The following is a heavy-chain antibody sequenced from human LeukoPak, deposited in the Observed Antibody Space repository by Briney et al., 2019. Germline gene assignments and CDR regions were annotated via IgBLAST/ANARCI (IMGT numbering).Heavy chain of an antibody. CDR1: GFTFSHFW. Sequence: GGSLRLSCAASGFTFSHFWMSWVRQAPGKGLEWVANINLDGTEKHYVDSVKGRFTISRDNARKSLYLQMNSLRAEDTAVYYCARDNVGATPFDYWGQGTLVTVSS. V-gene: IGHV3-7*05. CDR2: INLDGTEK. J-gene: IGHJ4*02. D-gene: IGHD1-26*01. CDR3: ARDNVGATPFDY.